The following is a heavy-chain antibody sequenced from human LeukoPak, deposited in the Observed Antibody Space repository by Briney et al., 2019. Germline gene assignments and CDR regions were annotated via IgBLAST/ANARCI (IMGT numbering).Heavy chain of an antibody. CDR2: ISGSGGST. CDR1: GFTFSSYA. CDR3: AKDRVGNYVPDDAFDI. J-gene: IGHJ3*02. Sequence: GGSLRLSCAASGFTFSSYAMSWVRQAPGKGLEWVSAISGSGGSTYYADSVKGRFTISRDNSKNTLYLQMNSLRAEDTAVYYCAKDRVGNYVPDDAFDIWGQGTMVTVSS. V-gene: IGHV3-23*01. D-gene: IGHD1-7*01.